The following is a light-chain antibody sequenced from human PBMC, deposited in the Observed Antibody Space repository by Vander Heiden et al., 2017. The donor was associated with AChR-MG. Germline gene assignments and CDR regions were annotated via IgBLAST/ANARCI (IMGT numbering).Light chain of an antibody. J-gene: IGLJ1*01. CDR3: SSYAGSNNFV. Sequence: QSALTQPPSASGSPGPSVTISCTGTSRDVGGCNCVSWYHQHPGKAPKVIIYEVNRRPSGVPDRFSGSKSGNTASLTVSGLQADDEADYYCSSYAGSNNFVFGTGTKVTVL. CDR1: SRDVGGCNC. CDR2: EVN. V-gene: IGLV2-8*01.